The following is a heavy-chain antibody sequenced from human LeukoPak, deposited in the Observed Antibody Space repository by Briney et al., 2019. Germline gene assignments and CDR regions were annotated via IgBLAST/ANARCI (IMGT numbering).Heavy chain of an antibody. V-gene: IGHV3-43*02. D-gene: IGHD6-6*01. CDR2: ISRDSGYT. CDR3: AKVAYSTSADY. J-gene: IGHJ4*02. CDR1: GFTFDDYA. Sequence: PGGSLRLSCAASGFTFDDYAMHWVRQAPGRGLEWVSLISRDSGYTYYAASVKGRFTIPRDNSKNSLYLQMNSLRTEDTALYYCAKVAYSTSADYWGQGTLVTVSS.